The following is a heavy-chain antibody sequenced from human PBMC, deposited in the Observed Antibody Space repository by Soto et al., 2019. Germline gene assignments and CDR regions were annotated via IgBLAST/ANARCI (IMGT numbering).Heavy chain of an antibody. CDR2: IIPIFGTA. J-gene: IGHJ6*02. Sequence: SVKVSCKASGGTFSSYAISWVRQAPGQGLEWMGGIIPIFGTANYAQKFQGRVTITADESTSTAYMELSSLRSEDTAVYYCARDFRAYSSMVRGVRRGMDVWGQGTTVTVSS. D-gene: IGHD3-10*01. V-gene: IGHV1-69*13. CDR3: ARDFRAYSSMVRGVRRGMDV. CDR1: GGTFSSYA.